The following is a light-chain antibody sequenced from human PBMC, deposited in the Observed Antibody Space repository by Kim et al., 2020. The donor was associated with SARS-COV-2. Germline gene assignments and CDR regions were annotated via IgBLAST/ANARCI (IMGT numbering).Light chain of an antibody. CDR2: AAS. Sequence: SASMRHSVTLSSRATECISSVCAWFQQTPGKAPNPHLYAASSLQSGVPSRFSGCGSGTDFTLTLSGLQPEDFATFYRQQLNIYPLTCGGGTKVEI. V-gene: IGKV1-9*01. CDR3: QQLNIYPLT. CDR1: ECISSV. J-gene: IGKJ4*01.